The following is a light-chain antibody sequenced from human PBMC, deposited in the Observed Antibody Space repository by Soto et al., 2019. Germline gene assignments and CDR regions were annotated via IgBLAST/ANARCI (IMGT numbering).Light chain of an antibody. J-gene: IGKJ1*01. V-gene: IGKV1-5*01. CDR3: QQYNNWWT. CDR2: DAS. CDR1: QSISSW. Sequence: DIQMTQSPSTLSASVGDRVTITCRASQSISSWLAWYQQKPGKAPKLLIYDASSLESGVPSRFSGSGSGTEFTLTISSLQFDDSAVYYCQQYNNWWTFAQRTKVDIK.